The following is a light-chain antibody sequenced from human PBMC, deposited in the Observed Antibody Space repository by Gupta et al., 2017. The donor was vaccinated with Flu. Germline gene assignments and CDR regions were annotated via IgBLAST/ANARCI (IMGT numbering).Light chain of an antibody. V-gene: IGLV2-14*03. J-gene: IGLJ2*01. CDR2: DVS. CDR1: RSDVGGYNY. CDR3: SSYTSSTRVV. Sequence: TISCTGTRSDVGGYNYVSWYQQHPGKAPKLIIYDVSNRPSGVSNRFSGSKSGNTASLTISGLQAEDEADYYCSSYTSSTRVVFGGGTELTVL.